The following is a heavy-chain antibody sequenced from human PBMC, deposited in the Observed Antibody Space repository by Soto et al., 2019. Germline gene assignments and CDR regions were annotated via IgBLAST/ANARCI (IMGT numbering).Heavy chain of an antibody. CDR2: ISAYNGNT. V-gene: IGHV1-18*01. D-gene: IGHD2-15*01. CDR1: GYTFTSYG. Sequence: QVQLVQSGAEVKKPGASVKVSCKASGYTFTSYGISWVRQAPGQGLEWMGWISAYNGNTNYAQKLQGRVTMTTDTSTSTAYMELRGLRSDDTAVYYCARDLSLRVVAATNLDYWGQGTLVTVSS. J-gene: IGHJ4*02. CDR3: ARDLSLRVVAATNLDY.